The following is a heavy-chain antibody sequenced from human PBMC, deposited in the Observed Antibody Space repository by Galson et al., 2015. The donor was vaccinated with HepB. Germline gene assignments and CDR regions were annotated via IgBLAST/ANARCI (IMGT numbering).Heavy chain of an antibody. CDR2: IKSKADGGTT. CDR3: ARDLGGGGSGWRLPHYFDP. CDR1: GFTFSNAW. Sequence: SLRLSCAAAGFTFSNAWMIWVRQAPGKGLEWVGRIKSKADGGTTDYAAPVKGRFTISRDNARNSLYLQMNSPRAEDTAVYYCARDLGGGGSGWRLPHYFDPWGQGTLVTVSS. J-gene: IGHJ4*02. V-gene: IGHV3-15*01. D-gene: IGHD6-19*01.